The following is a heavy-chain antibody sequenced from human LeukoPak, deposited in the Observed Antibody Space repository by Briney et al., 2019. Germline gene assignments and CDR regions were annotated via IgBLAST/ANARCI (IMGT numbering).Heavy chain of an antibody. CDR1: GYSISSGYY. J-gene: IGHJ3*02. CDR3: ASPSGGRYSYGYTRKDAFDI. Sequence: SETLSLTCTVSGYSISSGYYWGWIRQPPGKGLEWIGSIYHSGSTYYNPSLKSRVTISVDTSKNQFSLKLSSVTAADTAVYYCASPSGGRYSYGYTRKDAFDIWGQGTMVTVSS. D-gene: IGHD5-18*01. V-gene: IGHV4-38-2*02. CDR2: IYHSGST.